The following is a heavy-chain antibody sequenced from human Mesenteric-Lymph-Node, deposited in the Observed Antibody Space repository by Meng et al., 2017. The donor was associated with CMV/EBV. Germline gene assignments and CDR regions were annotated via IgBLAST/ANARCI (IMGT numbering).Heavy chain of an antibody. CDR2: IKPDSGGT. J-gene: IGHJ5*02. D-gene: IGHD6-6*01. Sequence: KASGYTFTGYFIHWVRQAPGQGFEWLGWIKPDSGGTHYAQKFQHRVTMTRDTSISTAYMELSRLTSDDTAVYYCARRYSSSGQQRFDPWGQGTLVTVSS. CDR3: ARRYSSSGQQRFDP. CDR1: GYTFTGYF. V-gene: IGHV1-2*02.